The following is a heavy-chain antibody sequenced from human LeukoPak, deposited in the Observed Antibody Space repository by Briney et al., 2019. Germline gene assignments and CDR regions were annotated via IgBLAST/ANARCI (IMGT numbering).Heavy chain of an antibody. J-gene: IGHJ6*02. D-gene: IGHD3-22*01. CDR3: ANTIYYYDSSGYSPDYYGMDV. CDR2: ISYDGSNK. CDR1: GFTFSSYA. V-gene: IGHV3-30-3*01. Sequence: GGSLRLSCAASGFTFSSYAMHWVRQAPGKGLEWVAVISYDGSNKYYADSVKGRFTISRDNSKNTLYLQMNSLRAEDTAVYYCANTIYYYDSSGYSPDYYGMDVWGQGTTVTVSS.